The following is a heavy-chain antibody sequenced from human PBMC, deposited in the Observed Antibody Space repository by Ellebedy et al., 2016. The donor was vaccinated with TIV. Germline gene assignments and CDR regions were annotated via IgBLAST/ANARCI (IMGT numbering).Heavy chain of an antibody. CDR3: ADGRSGWYYFDY. V-gene: IGHV4-34*01. CDR2: VNQSGRT. Sequence: SETLSLTCAVYGGSFSGYYWSWVRQPPGKGLEWIGEVNQSGRTNYHPSLKSRVTISVDTSKNQFSLRLSSVTAADTAVYYCADGRSGWYYFDYWGQGTLVTVSS. J-gene: IGHJ4*02. CDR1: GGSFSGYY. D-gene: IGHD6-19*01.